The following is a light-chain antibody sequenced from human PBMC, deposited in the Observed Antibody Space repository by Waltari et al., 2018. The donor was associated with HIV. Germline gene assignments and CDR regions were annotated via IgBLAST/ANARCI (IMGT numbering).Light chain of an antibody. J-gene: IGLJ2*01. CDR3: AAWDDSLNEV. CDR2: SNN. Sequence: QSVLTQPPSASGTPGQRVTISCSGRSSNIGSHTVNWYQQLPGTAPKLLIYSNNQRPSGVPDRFSGSKSGTSASLAISGLQSEDEADYYCAAWDDSLNEVFGGGTKLTVL. V-gene: IGLV1-44*01. CDR1: SSNIGSHT.